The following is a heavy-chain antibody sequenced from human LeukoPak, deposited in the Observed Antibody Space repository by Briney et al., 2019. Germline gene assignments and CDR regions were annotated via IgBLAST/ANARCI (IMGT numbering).Heavy chain of an antibody. CDR3: ANSRDIVVVPAANREGYYMDV. D-gene: IGHD2-2*01. CDR2: ISGSGGST. Sequence: AGGSLRLSCAASGFTFSNYAMSWVRQAPGKGLEWVSAISGSGGSTYYADSVKGRFTISRDNSKNTLYLQMNSLRAEDTAVYYCANSRDIVVVPAANREGYYMDVWGKGTTVTVSS. CDR1: GFTFSNYA. V-gene: IGHV3-23*01. J-gene: IGHJ6*03.